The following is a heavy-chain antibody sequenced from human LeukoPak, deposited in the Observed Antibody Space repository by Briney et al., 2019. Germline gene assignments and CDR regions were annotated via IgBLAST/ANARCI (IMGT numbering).Heavy chain of an antibody. V-gene: IGHV3-21*01. CDR2: ISSSSSYI. CDR1: GFTFSSYS. J-gene: IGHJ4*02. CDR3: ARDFQRSGDYDFDY. D-gene: IGHD4-17*01. Sequence: GGSLRLSCAASGFTFSSYSMNWVRQAPGKGLEWVSSISSSSSYIYYADSVKGRFTISRDNAKNSLYLQMNSLRAEDTAVYYCARDFQRSGDYDFDYWGRGTLVTVSS.